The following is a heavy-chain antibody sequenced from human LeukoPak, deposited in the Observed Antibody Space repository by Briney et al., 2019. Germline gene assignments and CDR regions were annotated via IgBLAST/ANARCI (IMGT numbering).Heavy chain of an antibody. CDR3: ARAGEEMATIIPHFDY. CDR2: ISYDGSNK. CDR1: GFTLSSYA. J-gene: IGHJ4*02. Sequence: PGGSLRLSCAASGFTLSSYAMHWVRQAPGKGLEWVAVISYDGSNKCYADSVKGRFTISRDNSKNTLYLQMNSLRAEDTAVYYCARAGEEMATIIPHFDYWGQGTLVTVSS. D-gene: IGHD5-24*01. V-gene: IGHV3-30*04.